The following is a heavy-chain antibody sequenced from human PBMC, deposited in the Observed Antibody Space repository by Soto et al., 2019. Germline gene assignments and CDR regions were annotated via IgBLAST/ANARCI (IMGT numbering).Heavy chain of an antibody. CDR2: VKEDGSQT. D-gene: IGHD2-8*01. CDR1: GFTFTSYS. Sequence: EVQLVESGGGLVQPGGSLRLSCAASGFTFTSYSMSWVRQAPGKGLEWVANVKEDGSQTHYVDSVKGRFTISRDNAKGSMYHQMDSLRAEESAVYYCARLYATGWAGYWGQGTLVIVSS. V-gene: IGHV3-7*01. J-gene: IGHJ4*02. CDR3: ARLYATGWAGY.